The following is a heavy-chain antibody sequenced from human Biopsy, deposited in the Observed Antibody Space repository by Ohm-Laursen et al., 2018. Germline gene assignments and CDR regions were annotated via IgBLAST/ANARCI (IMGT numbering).Heavy chain of an antibody. V-gene: IGHV4-61*03. CDR3: ARVGVGAPSIDYFDS. J-gene: IGHJ4*02. CDR1: GGSVSNGSYY. CDR2: IYYSGST. Sequence: SETLSLTCSVSGGSVSNGSYYWSWIRQPPGKGLEWIGYIYYSGSTNYNPSLKSRVTISVDRSKNHFSLELSSVTAADTAVYYCARVGVGAPSIDYFDSWGQGALVTVSS. D-gene: IGHD1-26*01.